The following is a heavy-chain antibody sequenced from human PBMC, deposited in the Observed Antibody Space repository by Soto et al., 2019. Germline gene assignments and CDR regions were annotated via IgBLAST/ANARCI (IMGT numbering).Heavy chain of an antibody. D-gene: IGHD3-16*02. CDR2: VSYTGST. V-gene: IGHV4-59*01. CDR1: GGSISGSY. Sequence: SETLSLTCSVSGGSISGSYWSWIRQSPGKGLEWLGYVSYTGSTNYSPSLRSRVSISVDTSKNQFSLQLSSVTAAVTAVYYCVTAHSYYDYVGGSSRGGALDIWGQGTMVTVAS. J-gene: IGHJ3*02. CDR3: VTAHSYYDYVGGSSRGGALDI.